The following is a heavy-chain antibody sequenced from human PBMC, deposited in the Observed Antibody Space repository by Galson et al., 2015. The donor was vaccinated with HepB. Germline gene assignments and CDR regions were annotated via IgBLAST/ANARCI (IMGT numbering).Heavy chain of an antibody. CDR2: ISYDGSNK. V-gene: IGHV3-30*04. Sequence: SLRLSCAASGFTFSSYAMHWVRQAPGKGLEWVAVISYDGSNKYYADSVKGRFTISRDNPKNTLYLQMNSLRAEDTAVYYCARGAYSSGYLDAFDIWGQGTMVTVSS. CDR1: GFTFSSYA. D-gene: IGHD3-22*01. CDR3: ARGAYSSGYLDAFDI. J-gene: IGHJ3*02.